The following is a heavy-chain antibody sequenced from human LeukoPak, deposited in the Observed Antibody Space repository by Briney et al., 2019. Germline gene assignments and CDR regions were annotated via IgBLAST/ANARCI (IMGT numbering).Heavy chain of an antibody. CDR3: ASEKNYGDKYFDS. D-gene: IGHD4-17*01. Sequence: ASVNVSCKASGNTFNIHYFHWVRQAPGQGLEWMGIINRGDGITGYAQRFQGRVTLTRDTSTSTAYMELSSLRSEDTAIYYCASEKNYGDKYFDSWGQGTVVTVSS. CDR1: GNTFNIHY. J-gene: IGHJ4*02. CDR2: INRGDGIT. V-gene: IGHV1-46*02.